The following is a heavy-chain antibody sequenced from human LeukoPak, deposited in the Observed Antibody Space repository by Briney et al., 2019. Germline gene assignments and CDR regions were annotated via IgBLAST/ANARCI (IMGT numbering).Heavy chain of an antibody. CDR3: ATVRSSGYCSGGSCYLNWFDP. D-gene: IGHD2-15*01. Sequence: GASVKVSCKASGYTFTSYGISWVRQAPGQGLEWMGWISAYNGNTSYAQKLQGRVTMTTDTSTSTAYMELSSLRSEDTAVYYCATVRSSGYCSGGSCYLNWFDPWGQGTLVTVSS. V-gene: IGHV1-18*01. J-gene: IGHJ5*02. CDR2: ISAYNGNT. CDR1: GYTFTSYG.